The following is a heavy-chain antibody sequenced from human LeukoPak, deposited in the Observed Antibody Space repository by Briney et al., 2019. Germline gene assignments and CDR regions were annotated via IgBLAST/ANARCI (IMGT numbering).Heavy chain of an antibody. D-gene: IGHD3-3*01. Sequence: PSETLSLTCTGSGGSISSYYWSWIRQPPGKGLEWIGYIYSSGSTNYNPSLKSRVTISVDTSKNQFSLKLSSVTAADTAVYYCAGGNYYYYYIDVWGKGTTVTVSS. V-gene: IGHV4-4*09. CDR1: GGSISSYY. CDR2: IYSSGST. J-gene: IGHJ6*03. CDR3: AGGNYYYYYIDV.